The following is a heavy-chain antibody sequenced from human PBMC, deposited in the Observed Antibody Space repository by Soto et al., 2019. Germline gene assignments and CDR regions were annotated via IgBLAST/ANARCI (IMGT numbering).Heavy chain of an antibody. J-gene: IGHJ4*02. V-gene: IGHV1-2*02. CDR3: ARGYYHDRDLDN. D-gene: IGHD3-22*01. Sequence: ASVKVSCKASGYTFIGYYVHWVRQAPGQGLEWMGWINPNSGGTNYAQKFQDRVTMPRDTSINTVYMELSRLRSDDTAVYYCARGYYHDRDLDNWGPGTLVTVSS. CDR2: INPNSGGT. CDR1: GYTFIGYY.